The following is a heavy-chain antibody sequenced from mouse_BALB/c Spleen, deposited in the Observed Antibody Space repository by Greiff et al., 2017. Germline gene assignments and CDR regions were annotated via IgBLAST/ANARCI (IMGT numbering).Heavy chain of an antibody. J-gene: IGHJ4*01. D-gene: IGHD2-14*01. V-gene: IGHV14-4*02. Sequence: EVQLQQSGAELVRPGASVKLSCTASGFNIKDYYMHWVKQRPEQGLEWIGWIDPENGDTEYAPKFKGKATMTADTSSNTAYLQLSSLTSEDTAVYYCYSVWVRREYAMDYWGQGTSVTVSS. CDR1: GFNIKDYY. CDR3: YSVWVRREYAMDY. CDR2: IDPENGDT.